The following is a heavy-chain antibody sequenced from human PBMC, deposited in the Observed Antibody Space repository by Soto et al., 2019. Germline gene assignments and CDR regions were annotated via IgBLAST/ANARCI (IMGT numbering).Heavy chain of an antibody. J-gene: IGHJ3*02. V-gene: IGHV3-11*01. CDR1: GFTFSDYF. CDR3: AIAFDI. CDR2: ISSSGDTK. Sequence: SLRLSCAASGFTFSDYFMTWMRQAPGKGLEWVSYISSSGDTKYYADSVKGRFTVSRDNTRKPMYLQMNSLRAEDTAVYHCAIAFDIWGQGTVVTVSS.